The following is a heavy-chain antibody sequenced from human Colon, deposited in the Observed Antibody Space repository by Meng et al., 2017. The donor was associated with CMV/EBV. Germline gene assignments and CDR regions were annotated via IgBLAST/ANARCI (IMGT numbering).Heavy chain of an antibody. Sequence: QITFKGPGPPLVKPTQTLTLTCTFSGFSLSTIGMGVGWIRQPPGKALEWLGVIYWDDDKRYSPSLKSRLTITKDTSKNQVVLTMTNLDPLDTATYYCAHRPYGSGSYFFDYWGQGTLVTVSS. D-gene: IGHD3-10*01. CDR1: GFSLSTIGMG. V-gene: IGHV2-5*02. CDR3: AHRPYGSGSYFFDY. CDR2: IYWDDDK. J-gene: IGHJ4*02.